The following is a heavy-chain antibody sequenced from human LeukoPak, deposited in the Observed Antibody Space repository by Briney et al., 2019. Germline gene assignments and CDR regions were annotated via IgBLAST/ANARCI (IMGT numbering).Heavy chain of an antibody. J-gene: IGHJ4*02. CDR1: GFTFSTYA. CDR2: ISGSGGAT. Sequence: PGGSLRLSCAASGFTFSTYAMHWVRPPPGKGLEWVSAISGSGGATYHADADSVKGRFIISRDNSKNTLYLQINSMRVEDTAVYYCAKDGYNYYSSGHFDYWGQGTLVTVSS. V-gene: IGHV3-23*01. D-gene: IGHD3-22*01. CDR3: AKDGYNYYSSGHFDY.